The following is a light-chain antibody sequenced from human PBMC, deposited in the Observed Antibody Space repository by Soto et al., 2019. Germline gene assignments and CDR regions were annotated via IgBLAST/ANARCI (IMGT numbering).Light chain of an antibody. CDR3: SSYTNTSTYV. V-gene: IGLV2-14*01. J-gene: IGLJ1*01. Sequence: QSVLTQPSSVSGSPGQSVTISCTGTSSNVGGYNYVSWYQQLPGEAPKLIIYGVSDRPSGVSSRFSGSKSGNTASLTVSGLQPEDEADYYCSSYTNTSTYVFGTGTKLTVL. CDR1: SSNVGGYNY. CDR2: GVS.